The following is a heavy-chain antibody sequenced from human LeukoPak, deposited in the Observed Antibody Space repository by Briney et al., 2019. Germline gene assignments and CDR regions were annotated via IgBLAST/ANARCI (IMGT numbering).Heavy chain of an antibody. CDR1: GFTFSSYS. J-gene: IGHJ3*02. CDR3: ASDGEYSSGWYAYSFDI. CDR2: ISSSSSYI. Sequence: GGSLRLSCAASGFTFSSYSMNWVRQAPGKGLEWVSSISSSSSYIYYADSVKGRFTISRDNAKNSLYLQMNSLRAEDTAVYYCASDGEYSSGWYAYSFDIWGQGTMVTVSS. V-gene: IGHV3-21*01. D-gene: IGHD6-19*01.